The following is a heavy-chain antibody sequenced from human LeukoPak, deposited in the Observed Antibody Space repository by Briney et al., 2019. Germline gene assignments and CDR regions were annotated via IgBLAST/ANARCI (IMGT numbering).Heavy chain of an antibody. CDR2: IIPIFGIA. CDR1: GGTFSSYA. CDR3: ARDQVEGYGMDV. D-gene: IGHD2-15*01. V-gene: IGHV1-69*04. J-gene: IGHJ6*02. Sequence: ASVKVSCTASGGTFSSYAISWVRQAPGQGLEWMGRIIPIFGIANYAQKFQGRVTITADKSTSTAYMELSSLRSEDTAVCYCARDQVEGYGMDVWGQGTTVTVSS.